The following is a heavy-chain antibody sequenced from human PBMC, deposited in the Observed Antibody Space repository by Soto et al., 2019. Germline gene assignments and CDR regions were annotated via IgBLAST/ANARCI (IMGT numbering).Heavy chain of an antibody. CDR1: GYTFTSYG. CDR2: ISAYNGNT. Sequence: GAAVKVSCKASGYTFTSYGISWVRQAPGQGLEWMGWISAYNGNTNYAQKLQGRVTMTTDTSTSTAYMELRSLRSDDTAVYYCASYIVATRADYYYYGMDVWGQGTTVTVS. D-gene: IGHD5-12*01. J-gene: IGHJ6*02. V-gene: IGHV1-18*01. CDR3: ASYIVATRADYYYYGMDV.